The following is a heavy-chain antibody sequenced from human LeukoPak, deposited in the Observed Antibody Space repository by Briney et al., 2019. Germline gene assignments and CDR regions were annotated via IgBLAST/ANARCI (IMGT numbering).Heavy chain of an antibody. V-gene: IGHV4-4*07. CDR1: GGSISSYY. D-gene: IGHD3-10*01. CDR3: ARDYYGESYYFDY. CDR2: IYTSGST. J-gene: IGHJ4*02. Sequence: SETLSFTCTVSGGSISSYYWSWIRQPPGKGLEWIGRIYTSGSTNYNPSLKSRVTMSVDTSKNQFSLKLSSVTAADTAVYYCARDYYGESYYFDYWGQGTLVTVSS.